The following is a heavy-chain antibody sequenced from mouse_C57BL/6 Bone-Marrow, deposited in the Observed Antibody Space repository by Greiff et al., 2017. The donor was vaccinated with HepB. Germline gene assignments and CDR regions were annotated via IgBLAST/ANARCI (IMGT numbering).Heavy chain of an antibody. D-gene: IGHD6-1*01. V-gene: IGHV14-4*01. CDR3: TTLLPFCCYAMDY. J-gene: IGHJ4*01. CDR1: GFNIKDDY. Sequence: VQLQQSGAELVRPGASVKLSCTASGFNIKDDYMHWVKQRPEQGLEWIGWIDPENGDTEYDPKFQGKATITADTSSNTAYLQLSSLTSEDTSVYYCTTLLPFCCYAMDYWGQGTSVTVSA. CDR2: IDPENGDT.